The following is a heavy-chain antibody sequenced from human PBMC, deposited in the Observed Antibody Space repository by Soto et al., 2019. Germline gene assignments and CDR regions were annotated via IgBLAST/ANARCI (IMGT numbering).Heavy chain of an antibody. Sequence: VKLLESGGGLAQPGGSLRLSCVGSGFTFDSYAISWVRQAPGERLQWIAAISGSADGTDYARSVRGRFTISRDNAKKTVHLQMDSLRVEDTAVYFCAKDTVGGYSFWSGYYSDGLDVWGQGTLVTVS. CDR2: ISGSADGT. J-gene: IGHJ3*01. CDR1: GFTFDSYA. CDR3: AKDTVGGYSFWSGYYSDGLDV. D-gene: IGHD3-3*01. V-gene: IGHV3-23*01.